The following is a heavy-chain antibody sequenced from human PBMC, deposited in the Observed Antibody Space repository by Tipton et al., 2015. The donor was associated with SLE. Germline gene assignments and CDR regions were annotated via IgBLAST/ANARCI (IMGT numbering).Heavy chain of an antibody. D-gene: IGHD4-17*01. J-gene: IGHJ4*02. V-gene: IGHV4-39*07. CDR2: VFYSGRT. CDR1: GGSISSSSYF. CDR3: ARHYGDYVMSYFDS. Sequence: TLSLTCTVSGGSISSSSYFWGWIRQPPGKGLEWIGSVFYSGRTYSSASLQSRLTTSVDTSKNQFSLKLNAVTAADTAVYYCARHYGDYVMSYFDSWGQGMLVTVSS.